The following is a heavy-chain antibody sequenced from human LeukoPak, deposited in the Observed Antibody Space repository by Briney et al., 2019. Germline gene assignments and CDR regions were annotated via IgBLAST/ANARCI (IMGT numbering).Heavy chain of an antibody. CDR1: GGSFSGYY. CDR2: INHSGST. V-gene: IGHV4-34*01. J-gene: IGHJ6*02. CDR3: ARGANPRYIGYGSGCMDV. D-gene: IGHD3-10*01. Sequence: PSETLSLTCAVYGGSFSGYYWSWIRQPPGKGLEWIGEINHSGSTNYNPSLKSRVTISVDTSKNQFSLKMSSVTAADTAVYYCARGANPRYIGYGSGCMDVWGQGTTVTVSS.